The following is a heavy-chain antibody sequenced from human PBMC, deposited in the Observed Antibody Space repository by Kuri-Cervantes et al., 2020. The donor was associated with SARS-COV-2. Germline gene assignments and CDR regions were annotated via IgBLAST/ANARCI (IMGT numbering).Heavy chain of an antibody. CDR3: ARGYCSSTSCPPYYYGMDV. J-gene: IGHJ6*02. V-gene: IGHV3-48*02. CDR1: GFTFSSYS. CDR2: ISSSSSTI. Sequence: GGSLRLSCAASGFTFSSYSMNWVRQAPGKGLEWASYISSSSSTIYYADSAKGRFTISRDNAKNSLYLQMNSLRDEDTAVYYCARGYCSSTSCPPYYYGMDVWGQGTTVTVSS. D-gene: IGHD2-2*01.